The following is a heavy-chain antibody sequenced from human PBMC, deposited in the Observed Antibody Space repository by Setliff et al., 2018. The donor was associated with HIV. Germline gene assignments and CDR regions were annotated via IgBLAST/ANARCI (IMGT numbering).Heavy chain of an antibody. CDR1: GGSFSGYY. J-gene: IGHJ4*02. CDR2: TNHSGST. CDR3: ARVYDSSRFFDY. V-gene: IGHV4-34*01. Sequence: SETLSLTCAVYGGSFSGYYWSWIRQPPGKGLEWIGETNHSGSTNYNPSLKSRVTISVDTSKNQFSLKLSSVTAADTAVYYCARVYDSSRFFDYWGQGTLVTVSS. D-gene: IGHD3-22*01.